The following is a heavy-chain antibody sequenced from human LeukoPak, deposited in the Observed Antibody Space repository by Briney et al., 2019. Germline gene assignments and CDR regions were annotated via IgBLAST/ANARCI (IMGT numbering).Heavy chain of an antibody. Sequence: GGSLRLSCAASGFTVSSNYMSWVRQAPGKGLVWVSHINSDGSWTSYADSVKGRFTISKDNAKNTVYLQMNNLRAEDTAVYYCVSFYEAYWGRGTLVTVSS. CDR3: VSFYEAY. J-gene: IGHJ4*02. D-gene: IGHD2/OR15-2a*01. CDR1: GFTVSSNY. V-gene: IGHV3-74*01. CDR2: INSDGSWT.